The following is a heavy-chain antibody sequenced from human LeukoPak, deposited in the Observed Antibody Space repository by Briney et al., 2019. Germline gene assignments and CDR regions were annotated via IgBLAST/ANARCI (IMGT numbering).Heavy chain of an antibody. CDR3: AKWGNSVFLPGYYVPDY. D-gene: IGHD3-9*01. CDR2: ITGSGGNT. CDR1: GFTFSNYA. Sequence: GASLRLSCAASGFTFSNYAMSWVRQAPGKGLEWVSAITGSGGNTYYADSVKGRFTISRDNSKNTVFLQMNSLRAEDTAVYYLAKWGNSVFLPGYYVPDYWGQEPWSPSPQ. J-gene: IGHJ4*01. V-gene: IGHV3-23*01.